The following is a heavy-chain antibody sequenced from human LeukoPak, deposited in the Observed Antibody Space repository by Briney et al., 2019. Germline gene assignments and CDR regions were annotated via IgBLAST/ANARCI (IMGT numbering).Heavy chain of an antibody. CDR3: ARDGLASIGLDM. CDR1: GFTLTGYG. V-gene: IGHV3-33*01. D-gene: IGHD3-3*02. Sequence: GGSLRLSCAASGFTLTGYGMHWVRQAPGKGLEWVAVIWYNGNNKYYADSVKGRFTVSRDTSKNTLYLQMNSLRGEDTAIYYCARDGLASIGLDMWGQGTVVTVSS. CDR2: IWYNGNNK. J-gene: IGHJ3*02.